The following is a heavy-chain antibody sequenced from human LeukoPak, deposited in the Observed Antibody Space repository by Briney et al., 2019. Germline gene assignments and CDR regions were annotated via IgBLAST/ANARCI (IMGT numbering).Heavy chain of an antibody. J-gene: IGHJ4*02. D-gene: IGHD1-26*01. Sequence: SETLSLTCTVSGGSISSGSGSYYWSWIRQPAGKGLEWIGRIHTSGSTNYNPSLKSRVTMSLDTSKNQFSLKLSSVTAADTAVYYCARGRYSGSYRVYDYWGQGTLVTVSS. CDR1: GGSISSGSGSYY. CDR3: ARGRYSGSYRVYDY. V-gene: IGHV4-61*02. CDR2: IHTSGST.